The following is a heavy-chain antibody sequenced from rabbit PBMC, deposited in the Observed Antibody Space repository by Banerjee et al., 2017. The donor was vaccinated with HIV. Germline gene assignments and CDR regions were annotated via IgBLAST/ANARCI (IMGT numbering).Heavy chain of an antibody. J-gene: IGHJ4*01. D-gene: IGHD4-1*01. V-gene: IGHV1S45*01. CDR3: VRCYYGSGWNL. CDR2: IYGGSSGST. CDR1: GFSLSSNYW. Sequence: EESGGDLVKPEGSLTLTCTASGFSLSSNYWICWVRQAPGKGLEWIACIYGGSSGSTYYASWAKGRFTISKTSSTTVTLQMTSLTAADTATYFCVRCYYGSGWNLWGQGTLVTVS.